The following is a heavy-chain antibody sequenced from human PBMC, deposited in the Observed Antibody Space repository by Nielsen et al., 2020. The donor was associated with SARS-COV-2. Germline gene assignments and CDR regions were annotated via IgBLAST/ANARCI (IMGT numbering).Heavy chain of an antibody. CDR1: GFSFGDYA. CDR3: TRPQGDSPVGY. V-gene: IGHV3-49*04. CDR2: IRSRPYGGTT. D-gene: IGHD3-16*01. Sequence: GGSLRLSCTASGFSFGDYAMSWVRQAPGKGLEWIGFIRSRPYGGTTKYAASVKGRFTISRDDSQNTAYLEMNSLKTEDTAVYYCTRPQGDSPVGYWGQGTLVTVSS. J-gene: IGHJ4*02.